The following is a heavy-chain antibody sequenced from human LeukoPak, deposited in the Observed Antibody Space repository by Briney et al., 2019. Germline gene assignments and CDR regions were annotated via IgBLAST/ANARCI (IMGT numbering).Heavy chain of an antibody. Sequence: PGGSLRLSCAASGFTFSRFWMSWLRQAPDKGLEWVANIDEDGSEAYSADSVKGRFTISRDNPKTSVSLQMNSLRAEDTALYYRARREWLRHERTGDYAFDAWGQGTLVTVSS. CDR1: GFTFSRFW. CDR3: ARREWLRHERTGDYAFDA. D-gene: IGHD4-17*01. V-gene: IGHV3-7*01. J-gene: IGHJ5*02. CDR2: IDEDGSEA.